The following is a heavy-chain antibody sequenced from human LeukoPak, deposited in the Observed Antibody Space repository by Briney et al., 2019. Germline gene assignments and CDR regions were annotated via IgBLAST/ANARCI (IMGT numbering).Heavy chain of an antibody. Sequence: PSETLSLTCAVSGGSISSGGYSWSWIRQPPGKGLEWIGYIYHSGSTYYNPSLKSRVTISVDRSKNQFSLKLSSVTAADTAVYYCASQRGYSYGPLIDCWGQGTLVTVSS. J-gene: IGHJ4*02. CDR3: ASQRGYSYGPLIDC. CDR1: GGSISSGGYS. V-gene: IGHV4-30-2*01. D-gene: IGHD5-18*01. CDR2: IYHSGST.